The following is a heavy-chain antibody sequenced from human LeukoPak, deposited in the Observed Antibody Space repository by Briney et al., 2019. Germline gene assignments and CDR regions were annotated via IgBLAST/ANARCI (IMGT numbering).Heavy chain of an antibody. D-gene: IGHD3-9*01. J-gene: IGHJ4*02. CDR1: GGSISTGDYY. Sequence: PSQTLSLTCSFSGGSISTGDYYWSWIRQPPRKGLEWIAYIYYSGSSYYNPSLKSRVIISVDRSKKQFSLQLSSMTAATTAVYYCARLVVGNNYDMFTGYYIPLHFDYWGQGTLVTVSS. CDR3: ARLVVGNNYDMFTGYYIPLHFDY. CDR2: IYYSGSS. V-gene: IGHV4-30-4*01.